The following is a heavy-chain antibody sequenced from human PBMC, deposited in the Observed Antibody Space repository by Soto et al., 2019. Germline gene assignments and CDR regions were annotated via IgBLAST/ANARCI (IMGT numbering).Heavy chain of an antibody. CDR2: ISPRYGGT. CDR1: GYTLTNYH. V-gene: IGHV1-46*01. Sequence: ASVKVSCKASGYTLTNYHIHWVRQAPGQGLECMGIISPRYGGTLYAQNIQDRLTMARXTXXSXXXMXLXXLRXEXTGVYYCARVAYQSLDYWGQGTPVTVSA. CDR3: ARVAYQSLDY. J-gene: IGHJ4*02.